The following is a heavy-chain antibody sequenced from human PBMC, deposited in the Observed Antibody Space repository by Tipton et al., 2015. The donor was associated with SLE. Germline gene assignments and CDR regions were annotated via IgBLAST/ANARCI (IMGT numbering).Heavy chain of an antibody. CDR2: ISYDGSNK. D-gene: IGHD2-2*01. CDR1: GFTFSSYG. J-gene: IGHJ6*02. V-gene: IGHV3-30*03. Sequence: SLRLSCAASGFTFSSYGMHWVRQAPGKGLEWVAVISYDGSNKYYADFVKGRFTISRDNSKNTLYLQMNSLRAEDTAVYYCARDIVVVPAAPGGDYYYYGMDVWGQGTTVTVSS. CDR3: ARDIVVVPAAPGGDYYYYGMDV.